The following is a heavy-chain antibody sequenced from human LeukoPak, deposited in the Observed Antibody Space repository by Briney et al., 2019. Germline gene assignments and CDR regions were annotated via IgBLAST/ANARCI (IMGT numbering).Heavy chain of an antibody. CDR1: GYTFTAYY. J-gene: IGHJ5*02. D-gene: IGHD6-25*01. V-gene: IGHV1-2*02. CDR3: AKASRISAAGTDWFDP. CDR2: FNPNSGVT. Sequence: ASVKVSCKASGYTFTAYYMHWVRQAPGQGLEWMGWFNPNSGVTNYAQKFQGRVTMTRDTSISTAYKELSRLRSDDTAVYYCAKASRISAAGTDWFDPWGQGTLVTVSS.